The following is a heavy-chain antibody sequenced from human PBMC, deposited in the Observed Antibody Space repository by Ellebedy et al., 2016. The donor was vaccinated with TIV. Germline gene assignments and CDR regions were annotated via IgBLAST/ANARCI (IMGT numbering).Heavy chain of an antibody. J-gene: IGHJ4*02. CDR1: GFTFRNYG. CDR2: IKQDGSEK. D-gene: IGHD3-22*01. CDR3: ARVYDSIDY. Sequence: GESLKISCAASGFTFRNYGMHWVRQAPGKGLEWVANIKQDGSEKYYVDSVKGRFTISRDNAKNSLYLQMNSLRAEDTAVYYCARVYDSIDYWGQGTLVTVSS. V-gene: IGHV3-7*01.